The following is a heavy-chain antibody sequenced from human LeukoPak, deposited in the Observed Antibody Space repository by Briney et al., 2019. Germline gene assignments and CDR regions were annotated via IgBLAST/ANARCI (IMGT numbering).Heavy chain of an antibody. V-gene: IGHV3-30*04. Sequence: PGGSLRLSCETSGFSFNSFGMSWVRQAPGKGLEWVAVISYDGSNKYYADSVKGRFTISRDNSKNTLYLQMNSLRAEDTAVYYCARTPYGDYSSYFDYWGQGTLVTVSS. D-gene: IGHD4-17*01. CDR1: GFSFNSFG. J-gene: IGHJ4*02. CDR3: ARTPYGDYSSYFDY. CDR2: ISYDGSNK.